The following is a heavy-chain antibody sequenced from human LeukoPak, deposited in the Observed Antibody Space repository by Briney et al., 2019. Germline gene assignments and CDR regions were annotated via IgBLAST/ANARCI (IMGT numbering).Heavy chain of an antibody. J-gene: IGHJ3*02. CDR3: ARAVAGTLFAFDI. D-gene: IGHD6-19*01. CDR2: IKQDGSEK. CDR1: GFTFSSYW. Sequence: GESLRLSCAASGFTFSSYWMSWVRQAPGKGLEWVANIKQDGSEKYYVDSVKGRFTISRDNAKNSLYLQMNSLRAEDTAVYYCARAVAGTLFAFDIWGQGTMVTVSS. V-gene: IGHV3-7*01.